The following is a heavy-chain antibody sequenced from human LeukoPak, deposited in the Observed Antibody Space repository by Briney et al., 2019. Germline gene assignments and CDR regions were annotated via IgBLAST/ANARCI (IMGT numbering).Heavy chain of an antibody. Sequence: GGSLRLSCAASGFTFSSYWMSWVRQAPGKGLEWVSSISGSGGNTYYADSVKGRFTISRDTSKSTLYLQMNSLGSEDTAVYYCAKSRTKYGDSLVDYWGQGTLVTVSS. V-gene: IGHV3-23*01. CDR1: GFTFSSYW. CDR2: ISGSGGNT. D-gene: IGHD4-17*01. J-gene: IGHJ4*02. CDR3: AKSRTKYGDSLVDY.